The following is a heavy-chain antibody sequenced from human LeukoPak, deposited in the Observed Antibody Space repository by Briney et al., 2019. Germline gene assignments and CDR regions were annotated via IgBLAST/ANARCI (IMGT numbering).Heavy chain of an antibody. CDR3: AREDCSSTSCLTRNWFDP. CDR2: IWYDGSDK. D-gene: IGHD2-2*01. J-gene: IGHJ5*02. V-gene: IGHV3-33*01. Sequence: PGRSLRLSCAASGFTFNSYGMHWVRQAPGKGLEWVAVIWYDGSDKYYADSVKGRFTISRDNSKNTLYLQMNSLRAEDTAVYYCAREDCSSTSCLTRNWFDPWGQGTLVTVSS. CDR1: GFTFNSYG.